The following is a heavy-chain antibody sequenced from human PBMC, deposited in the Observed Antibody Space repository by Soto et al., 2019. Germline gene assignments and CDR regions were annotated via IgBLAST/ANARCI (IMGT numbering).Heavy chain of an antibody. CDR2: IIPIFGTA. Sequence: QVQLVQSGAEVKKPGSSVKVSCKASGGTVSSYDISWVRQAPGQGLEWMGGIIPIFGTANYAQKFQGRVTITADESTSTAYMELSSLRSEDTAVYYCARGGYSGYASYYGMDVWGQGTTVTVSS. CDR1: GGTVSSYD. V-gene: IGHV1-69*12. D-gene: IGHD5-12*01. J-gene: IGHJ6*02. CDR3: ARGGYSGYASYYGMDV.